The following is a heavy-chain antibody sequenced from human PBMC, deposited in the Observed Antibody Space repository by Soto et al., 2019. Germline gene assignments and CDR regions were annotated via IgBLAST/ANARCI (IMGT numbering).Heavy chain of an antibody. Sequence: QVQLQESGPGLVKPSQTLSLTCTVSGGSISSGDYYWSWIRQPPGKCLEWIGYIYYSGSTYYNPSLKSRVTISVDTSKNQFSLKLSSVTAADTAVYYCARDSGRRNYYYGMDVWGQGTTVTVSS. J-gene: IGHJ6*02. CDR2: IYYSGST. V-gene: IGHV4-30-4*01. D-gene: IGHD3-10*01. CDR1: GGSISSGDYY. CDR3: ARDSGRRNYYYGMDV.